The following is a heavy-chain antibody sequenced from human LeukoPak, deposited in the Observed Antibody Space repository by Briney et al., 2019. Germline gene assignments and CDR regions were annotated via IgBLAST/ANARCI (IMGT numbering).Heavy chain of an antibody. CDR1: GFTFSSYG. V-gene: IGHV3-30*02. CDR2: IRNDGSNK. CDR3: ARERFDP. J-gene: IGHJ5*02. Sequence: GGSRRLSCAASGFTFSSYGMHWVRQAPGKGLEWVAFIRNDGSNKYYGDSVKGRFTISRDPSKNTVYLQMDSLRPDDTALYYCARERFDPWGQGTLVIVSS.